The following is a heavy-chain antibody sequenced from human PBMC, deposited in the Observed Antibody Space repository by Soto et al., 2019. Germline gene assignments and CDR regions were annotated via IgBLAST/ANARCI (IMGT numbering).Heavy chain of an antibody. CDR2: ISGSGGST. D-gene: IGHD3-10*01. Sequence: LRLSCAASGFTFSSYAMSWVRQAPGKGLEWVSAISGSGGSTYYADSVKGRFTISRDNSKNTLYLQMNSLRAEDTAVYYCAKDVLNYYGSGSLNECDAFDIWGQGTMVTVSS. V-gene: IGHV3-23*01. J-gene: IGHJ3*02. CDR3: AKDVLNYYGSGSLNECDAFDI. CDR1: GFTFSSYA.